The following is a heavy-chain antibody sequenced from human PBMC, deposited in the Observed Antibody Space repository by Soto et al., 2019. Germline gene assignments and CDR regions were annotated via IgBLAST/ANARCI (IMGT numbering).Heavy chain of an antibody. CDR1: GFTFATYA. D-gene: IGHD1-1*01. J-gene: IGHJ4*02. V-gene: IGHV3-30*18. CDR2: IPDDGSDK. CDR3: AKDGHNEAVYYFDS. Sequence: QVQVVESGGGVVQPGGSLRLSCAASGFTFATYAMHWVRQAPGKGLERVAVIPDDGSDKYYADSVKGRFSISRDNSKSTMFLQLDSLRPEDTAVYRWAKDGHNEAVYYFDSWGQGALITVSS.